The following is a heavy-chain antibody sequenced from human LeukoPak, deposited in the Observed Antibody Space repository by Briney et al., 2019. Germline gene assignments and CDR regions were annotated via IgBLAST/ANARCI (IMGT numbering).Heavy chain of an antibody. CDR2: IYYSGST. CDR3: ASGVWFGEFNAFDI. J-gene: IGHJ3*02. D-gene: IGHD3-10*01. CDR1: GGSISSGGYY. V-gene: IGHV4-31*03. Sequence: SQTLSLTCTVSGGSISSGGYYWSWIRQHPGKGLEWIGYIYYSGSTYYNPSLKSRVTISVDTSKNQFSLKLSSVTAADTAVYYCASGVWFGEFNAFDIWGQGTMVTVSS.